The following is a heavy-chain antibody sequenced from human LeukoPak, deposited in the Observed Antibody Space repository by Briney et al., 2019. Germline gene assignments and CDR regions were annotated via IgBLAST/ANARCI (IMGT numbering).Heavy chain of an antibody. V-gene: IGHV4-31*03. J-gene: IGHJ4*02. D-gene: IGHD2-15*01. CDR2: IYYSGST. CDR1: GGSISSGGYY. CDR3: ARVEAATSYYFDY. Sequence: SETLSLTCTVSGGSISSGGYYWSWIRQHPGKGLEWIGYIYYSGSTYYNPSLKSRVTISVDTSKNQFSLKLSSVTAADTAVYYCARVEAATSYYFDYWGQGTLVTVSS.